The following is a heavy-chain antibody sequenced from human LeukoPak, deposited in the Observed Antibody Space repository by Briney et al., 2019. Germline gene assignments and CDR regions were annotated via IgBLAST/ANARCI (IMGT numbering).Heavy chain of an antibody. CDR2: ISSSSSYI. D-gene: IGHD2-2*02. V-gene: IGHV3-21*01. CDR1: GFTFNTFN. CDR3: ARDLRAAISPFGY. Sequence: PGGSLRLSCAASGFTFNTFNMNWVRQAPGKGLEWVSSISSSSSYIYYADSVKGRFTISRDNAKNSLYLQMNSLRAEDTAVYYCARDLRAAISPFGYWGQGTLVTVSS. J-gene: IGHJ4*02.